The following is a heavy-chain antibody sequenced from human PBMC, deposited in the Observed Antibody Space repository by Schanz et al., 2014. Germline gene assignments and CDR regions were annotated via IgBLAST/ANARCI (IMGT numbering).Heavy chain of an antibody. D-gene: IGHD3-3*01. CDR3: AKFLYDDPS. CDR2: IHQSGGT. Sequence: QVQLQESGPGLVKPSETLSLTCSVSGGDIGNYYWSWIRQPPGKGLEWIGYIHQSGGTNYNPSLKSRFTILVDTSKNQFSLRRTSLTAADTAVYYCAKFLYDDPSWGQGTLVTVSS. V-gene: IGHV4-59*08. J-gene: IGHJ5*02. CDR1: GGDIGNYY.